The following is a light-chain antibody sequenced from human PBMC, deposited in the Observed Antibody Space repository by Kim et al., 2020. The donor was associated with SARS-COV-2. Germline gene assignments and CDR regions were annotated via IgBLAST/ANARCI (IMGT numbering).Light chain of an antibody. V-gene: IGKV3-11*01. J-gene: IGKJ1*01. CDR3: HQRKSWPRT. CDR2: DAS. CDR1: QSVGFS. Sequence: SLSPGERATLSCRASQSVGFSLAWFQQKPGPAPSLLIFDASTRATGIPTRFGASGSGTDFTLTISSLEPEDSAVYYCHQRKSWPRTFGQGTRVEI.